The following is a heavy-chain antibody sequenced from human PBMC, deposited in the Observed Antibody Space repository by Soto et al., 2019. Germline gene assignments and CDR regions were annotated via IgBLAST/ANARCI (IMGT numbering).Heavy chain of an antibody. D-gene: IGHD2-15*01. Sequence: QLQLQESGPGLVKPSETLSLTCTVSGGSISSSSYYWGWIRQPPGKGLEWIGSIYYSGSTYYNPSLKSRVTISVDTSKNQFSLKLSSVTAADTAVYYCARLTVLGEYCSGGSCYSGYMDVWGKGTTVTVSS. CDR2: IYYSGST. CDR1: GGSISSSSYY. CDR3: ARLTVLGEYCSGGSCYSGYMDV. V-gene: IGHV4-39*01. J-gene: IGHJ6*03.